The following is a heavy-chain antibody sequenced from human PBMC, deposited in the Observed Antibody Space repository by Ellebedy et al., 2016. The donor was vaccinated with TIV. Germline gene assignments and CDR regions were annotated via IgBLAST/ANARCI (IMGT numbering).Heavy chain of an antibody. J-gene: IGHJ4*01. CDR1: GFTFTNAW. V-gene: IGHV3-15*01. CDR2: IKSTTDGGTT. CDR3: TTDWKGISMVRGVIADY. Sequence: PGGSLRLSCAASGFTFTNAWMTWVRQAPGKGLEWIGRIKSTTDGGTTDYAAPVKGRFTISRDDSRNTFYLQMSSLKPEDSAVYYCTTDWKGISMVRGVIADYWGQGTLVTVSS. D-gene: IGHD3-10*01.